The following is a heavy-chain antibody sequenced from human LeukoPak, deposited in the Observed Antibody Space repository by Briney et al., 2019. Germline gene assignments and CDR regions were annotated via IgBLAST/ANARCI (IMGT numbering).Heavy chain of an antibody. CDR2: INHSGST. J-gene: IGHJ4*02. Sequence: SETLSLTCTVSGGSISSSNYYWGWIRQPPGKGLEWIGEINHSGSTNYNPSLKSRVTISVDTSKNQFSLKLSSVTAADTAVYYCARRRIFDYWGQGTLVTVSS. CDR3: ARRRIFDY. CDR1: GGSISSSNYY. V-gene: IGHV4-39*07. D-gene: IGHD2/OR15-2a*01.